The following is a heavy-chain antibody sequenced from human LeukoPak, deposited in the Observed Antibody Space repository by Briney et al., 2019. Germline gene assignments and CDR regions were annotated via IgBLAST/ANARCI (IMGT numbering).Heavy chain of an antibody. D-gene: IGHD3-16*01. CDR1: GDTFSTYA. V-gene: IGHV7-4-1*02. J-gene: IGHJ6*02. Sequence: ASVKVSCKPSGDTFSTYAMNWVRQAPGRGLEWMGWINTNTGTPTYAEGLTGRFVFILDTSVTTAYLQINSLKAEDTAVYYCAGGWPFGGSRGYYYYGMDVWGQGATVTVSS. CDR2: INTNTGTP. CDR3: AGGWPFGGSRGYYYYGMDV.